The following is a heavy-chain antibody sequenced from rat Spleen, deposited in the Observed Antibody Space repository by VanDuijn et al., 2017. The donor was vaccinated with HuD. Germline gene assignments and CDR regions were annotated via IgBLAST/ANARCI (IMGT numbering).Heavy chain of an antibody. D-gene: IGHD1-6*01. J-gene: IGHJ2*01. Sequence: EVQLQESGPGLVKPSQSLSLTCSVTGYSITSNYWGWIRKFPGDKMEWIGHISYSGGTTYNPSLKSRISITRDTSKNQFFLQLNSVTTEDTATYYCARSYTTDSSLVDYWGQGVMVTVSS. CDR1: GYSITSNY. CDR2: ISYSGGT. V-gene: IGHV3-1*01. CDR3: ARSYTTDSSLVDY.